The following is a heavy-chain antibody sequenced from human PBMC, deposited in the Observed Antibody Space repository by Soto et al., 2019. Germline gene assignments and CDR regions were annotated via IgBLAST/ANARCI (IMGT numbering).Heavy chain of an antibody. J-gene: IGHJ4*02. CDR2: INHSGST. CDR1: GGSFSGYY. V-gene: IGHV4-34*01. D-gene: IGHD3-22*01. CDR3: ARGGRYYDSSGYYYGY. Sequence: PSETLSLTCAVYGGSFSGYYWSWIRKPPGKGLEWIGEINHSGSTNYNPSLKSRVTISVDTSKNQFSLKLSSVTAADTAVYYCARGGRYYDSSGYYYGYWGQGTLVTVSS.